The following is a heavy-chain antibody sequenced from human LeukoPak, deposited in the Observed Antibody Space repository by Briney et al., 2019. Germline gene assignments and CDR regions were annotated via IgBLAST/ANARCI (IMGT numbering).Heavy chain of an antibody. CDR2: ISSSGSTI. V-gene: IGHV3-48*03. Sequence: GGSLRLSCAASGFTFRSFGMSWVRQAPGKGLEWVSYISSSGSTIYYADSVKGRFTISRDNAKNSLYLQMNSLRAEDTAVYYCAELGITMIGGVWGKGTTVTIAS. D-gene: IGHD3-10*02. CDR1: GFTFRSFG. CDR3: AELGITMIGGV. J-gene: IGHJ6*04.